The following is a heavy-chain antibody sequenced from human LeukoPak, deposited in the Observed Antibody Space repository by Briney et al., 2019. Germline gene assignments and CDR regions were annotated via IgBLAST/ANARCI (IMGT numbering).Heavy chain of an antibody. J-gene: IGHJ4*02. D-gene: IGHD3-3*01. CDR3: ARDGWVFGVVSPPY. V-gene: IGHV1-18*01. CDR2: ISAYNGNT. Sequence: GASVKVSCKASGYTFTSYGISWVRQAPGQGLEWMGWISAYNGNTNYAQKLQGRVTMTTDTPTSTAYMELRSLRSDDTAVYYCARDGWVFGVVSPPYWGQGTLVTVSS. CDR1: GYTFTSYG.